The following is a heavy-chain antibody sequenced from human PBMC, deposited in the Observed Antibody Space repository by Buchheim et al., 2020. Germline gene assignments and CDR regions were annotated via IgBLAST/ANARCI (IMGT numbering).Heavy chain of an antibody. J-gene: IGHJ6*03. CDR2: IYYSGST. Sequence: VQLQESGPGLVKPSQTLSLTCTVSGGSISSGGYYWSWIRQHPGKGLEWIGYIYYSGSTYYNPSLKSRVTISVDTSKNQFSLKLSSVTAADTAVYYCARDGFIVSGDYGGYYYYYMDVWGKGTT. CDR1: GGSISSGGYY. D-gene: IGHD4-17*01. V-gene: IGHV4-31*03. CDR3: ARDGFIVSGDYGGYYYYYMDV.